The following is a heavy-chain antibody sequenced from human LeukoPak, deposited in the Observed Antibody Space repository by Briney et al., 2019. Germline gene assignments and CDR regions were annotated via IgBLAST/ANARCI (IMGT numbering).Heavy chain of an antibody. V-gene: IGHV1-69*04. CDR3: ARGDTAMVYYFDY. D-gene: IGHD5-18*01. J-gene: IGHJ4*01. CDR1: GGTFSSYA. CDR2: IIPILGIA. Sequence: SVKVSCKASGGTFSSYAISWVRQAPGQGLEWMGRIIPILGIANYAQKFQGRVTITADKSTSTAYMELSSLRSEDTAAYYCARGDTAMVYYFDYWGHDTL.